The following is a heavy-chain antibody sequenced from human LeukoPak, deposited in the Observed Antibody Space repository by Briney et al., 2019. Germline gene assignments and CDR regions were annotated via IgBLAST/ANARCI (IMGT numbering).Heavy chain of an antibody. Sequence: GGSLRLSCAASGFTFSSYGMHWVRQAPGKGLEWVAVISYDGSNKYYADSVKGRFTISRDNYKNKLYVQMKRLRAEDTAVYYCARVGYGEYYFDYWGQGTLVTVSS. J-gene: IGHJ4*02. V-gene: IGHV3-30-3*01. CDR2: ISYDGSNK. D-gene: IGHD5-12*01. CDR3: ARVGYGEYYFDY. CDR1: GFTFSSYG.